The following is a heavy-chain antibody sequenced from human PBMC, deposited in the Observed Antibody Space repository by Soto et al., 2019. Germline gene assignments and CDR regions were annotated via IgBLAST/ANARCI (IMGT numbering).Heavy chain of an antibody. J-gene: IGHJ5*02. CDR2: IYYSGST. CDR3: ARERDSSGYYSNWLDP. Sequence: PSETLSLTCTVSGGSISSGGYYWSWIRQHPGKGLEWIGYIYYSGSTYYNPSLKSRVTISVDTSKNQFSLKLSSVTAADTAVYYCARERDSSGYYSNWLDPWGQGTLVTVSS. D-gene: IGHD3-22*01. CDR1: GGSISSGGYY. V-gene: IGHV4-31*03.